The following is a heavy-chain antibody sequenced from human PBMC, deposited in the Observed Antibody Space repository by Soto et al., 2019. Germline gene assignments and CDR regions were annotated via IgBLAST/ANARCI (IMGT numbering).Heavy chain of an antibody. CDR1: GGSISSGGYY. Sequence: SETLSLTCTVSGGSISSGGYYWSWIRQHPGKGLEWIGYIYYSGSTYYNPSLKSRVTISVDASKNQFSLKLSSVTAADTAVYYCASQQLVNWFDPWGQGTLVTVSS. J-gene: IGHJ5*02. CDR3: ASQQLVNWFDP. D-gene: IGHD6-13*01. CDR2: IYYSGST. V-gene: IGHV4-31*03.